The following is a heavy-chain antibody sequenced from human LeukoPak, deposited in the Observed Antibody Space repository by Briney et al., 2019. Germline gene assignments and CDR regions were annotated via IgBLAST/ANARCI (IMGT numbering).Heavy chain of an antibody. Sequence: GGSLRLSCAASGFTFSSYWMHWVRQAPGKGLVWVSRINTDGSSTTYADSVKGRFTISRDNARNTLYLQMNSLRAEDTAVYYCATGAYYYYDSSGYYFDYWGQGTLVTVSS. V-gene: IGHV3-74*01. CDR1: GFTFSSYW. J-gene: IGHJ4*02. CDR3: ATGAYYYYDSSGYYFDY. D-gene: IGHD3-22*01. CDR2: INTDGSST.